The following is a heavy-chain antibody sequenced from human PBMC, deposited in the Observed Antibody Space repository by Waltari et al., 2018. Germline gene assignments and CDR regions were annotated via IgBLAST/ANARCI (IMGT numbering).Heavy chain of an antibody. CDR2: ISSSSSTI. D-gene: IGHD5-18*01. J-gene: IGHJ4*02. Sequence: EVQLVESGGGLVQPGGSLRLSCAASGFTFSSYSMNWDRQAPGKGLEWVSYISSSSSTIYYADSVKGRFTISRDNAKNSLYLQMNSLRAEDTAVYYCARERDTAMGQCDYWGQGTLVTVSS. CDR3: ARERDTAMGQCDY. V-gene: IGHV3-48*04. CDR1: GFTFSSYS.